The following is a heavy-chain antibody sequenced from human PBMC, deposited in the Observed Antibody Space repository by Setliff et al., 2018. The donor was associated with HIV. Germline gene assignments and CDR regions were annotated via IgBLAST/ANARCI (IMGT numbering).Heavy chain of an antibody. CDR2: SNQSGSG. V-gene: IGHV4-34*01. D-gene: IGHD5-12*01. CDR3: AEGRRGYDSRLFYYHHGMDV. Sequence: SETLSLTCVMYGGSFRDYYWTWIRQPPGKGLEWIGESNQSGSGNYNPPLKSRVTISVDTSKNEFFLNMGSVTAADTAVYYCAEGRRGYDSRLFYYHHGMDVWGQGTTVTVSS. J-gene: IGHJ6*02. CDR1: GGSFRDYY.